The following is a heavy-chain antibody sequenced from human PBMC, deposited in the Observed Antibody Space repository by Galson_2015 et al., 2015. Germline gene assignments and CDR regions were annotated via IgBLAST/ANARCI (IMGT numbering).Heavy chain of an antibody. D-gene: IGHD6-19*01. CDR3: AKDFGPAGMGDYFDY. J-gene: IGHJ4*02. V-gene: IGHV3-9*01. Sequence: SLRLSCAASGFTFDDYAMHWVRQAPGKGLEWVSGISWNSGSIGYADSVKGRFTISRDNAKNSLYLQMNSLRAVDTALYYCAKDFGPAGMGDYFDYWGQGTLVTVSS. CDR1: GFTFDDYA. CDR2: ISWNSGSI.